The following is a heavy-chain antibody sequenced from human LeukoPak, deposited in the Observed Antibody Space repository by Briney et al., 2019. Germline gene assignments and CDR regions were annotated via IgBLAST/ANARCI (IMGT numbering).Heavy chain of an antibody. Sequence: ASVTISCKASGYTFTGFYIHWLRQAPRQGLEWMGWINPVNDATNYAPQFQGRVTMTTDTSITTVYMQLSGLTSDDAAGYYCARDFSNKFGSWGQGAMVAVSS. J-gene: IGHJ5*01. D-gene: IGHD2-8*01. CDR2: INPVNDAT. CDR1: GYTFTGFY. V-gene: IGHV1-2*02. CDR3: ARDFSNKFGS.